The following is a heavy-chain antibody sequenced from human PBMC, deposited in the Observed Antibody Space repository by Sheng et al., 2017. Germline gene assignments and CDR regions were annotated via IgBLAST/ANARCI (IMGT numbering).Heavy chain of an antibody. CDR2: IRYDGSNK. V-gene: IGHV3-30*02. J-gene: IGHJ4*02. Sequence: QVQLVESGGGVVQPGGSLRLSCAASGFTFSSYGMHWVRQAPGKGLEWVAFIRYDGSNKYYADSVKGRFTISRDNSKNTLYLQMNSLRAEDTAVYYCAKELRAPILTGCDYWGQGTLVTVSS. CDR1: GFTFSSYG. D-gene: IGHD3-9*01. CDR3: AKELRAPILTGCDY.